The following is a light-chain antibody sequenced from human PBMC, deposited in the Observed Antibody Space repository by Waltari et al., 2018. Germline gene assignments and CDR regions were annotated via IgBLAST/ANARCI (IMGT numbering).Light chain of an antibody. CDR2: AAS. V-gene: IGKV1-8*01. J-gene: IGKJ5*01. Sequence: AIRMTQSPSPLSASTGDRVTLTCRASQGISSYLAWYQQKPGKAPKLLIYAASTLQSGVPSRFSGSGSGTDFTLTISCLQSEDFATYYCQQYYSYPITFGQGTRLEIK. CDR3: QQYYSYPIT. CDR1: QGISSY.